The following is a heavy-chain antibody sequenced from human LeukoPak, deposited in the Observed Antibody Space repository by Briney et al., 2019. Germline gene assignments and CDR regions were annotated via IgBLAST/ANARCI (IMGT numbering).Heavy chain of an antibody. CDR1: GDTFSSYA. CDR3: ARAPRGYCTSATCHTDYYYYMDV. J-gene: IGHJ6*03. CDR2: IIPIFGTA. Sequence: GASVKVSCKASGDTFSSYAINWVRQAPGQGLEWMGGIIPIFGTANYAQKFQGRVTITADESTSTAYMELSSLRSEDTAVYYCARAPRGYCTSATCHTDYYYYMDVWGKGTTVTVSS. D-gene: IGHD2-2*01. V-gene: IGHV1-69*13.